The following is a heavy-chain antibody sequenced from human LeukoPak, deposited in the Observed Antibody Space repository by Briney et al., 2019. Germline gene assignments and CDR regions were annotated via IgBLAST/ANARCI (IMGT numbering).Heavy chain of an antibody. CDR1: GYTFTGYY. D-gene: IGHD3-10*01. V-gene: IGHV1-2*02. Sequence: ASVKVSCKASGYTFTGYYMHWVRQAPGQGLEWMGWINPNSGGTNYAQKFQGRVTMTRDTSISTAYMELSSLRSEDTAVYYCARDPAPDYYGSGSYYNPEYFQHWGQGTLVTVSS. CDR2: INPNSGGT. CDR3: ARDPAPDYYGSGSYYNPEYFQH. J-gene: IGHJ1*01.